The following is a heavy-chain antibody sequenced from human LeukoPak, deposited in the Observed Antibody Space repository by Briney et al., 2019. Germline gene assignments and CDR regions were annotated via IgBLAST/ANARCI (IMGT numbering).Heavy chain of an antibody. D-gene: IGHD3-16*02. V-gene: IGHV4-34*01. CDR3: ASRGIYVWGSYRTRYYFDY. CDR1: GGSFSGYY. J-gene: IGHJ4*02. Sequence: SETLSITCAVYGGSFSGYYWSWIRQPPGKGLEWIGEINHSGSTNYNPSLKSRVTISVDTSKNQFSLKLSSVTAADTAVYYCASRGIYVWGSYRTRYYFDYWGQGTLVTVSS. CDR2: INHSGST.